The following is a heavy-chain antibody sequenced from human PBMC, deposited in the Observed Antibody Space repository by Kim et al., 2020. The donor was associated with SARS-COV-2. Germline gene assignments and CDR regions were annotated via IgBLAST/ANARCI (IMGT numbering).Heavy chain of an antibody. D-gene: IGHD3-22*01. J-gene: IGHJ3*01. Sequence: GGSLRLSCAASGFTFTSYGMSWVRQAPGKGLEWVAVASQSGATTYYADSVNGRFTISRDNSQKTLYLEMSSLSADDTAIYFCARSISAIVVVVNAFDLWGQGTLVAVSS. V-gene: IGHV3-23*01. CDR3: ARSISAIVVVVNAFDL. CDR1: GFTFTSYG. CDR2: ASQSGATT.